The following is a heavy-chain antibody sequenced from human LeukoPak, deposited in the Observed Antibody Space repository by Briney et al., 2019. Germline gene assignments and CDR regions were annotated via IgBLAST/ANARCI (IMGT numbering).Heavy chain of an antibody. V-gene: IGHV3-23*01. J-gene: IGHJ4*02. D-gene: IGHD2-15*01. Sequence: GGSLRLSCVASGFTFSSFAMSWFRQAPGKGLEWVSAISNNGGYTYYADSVQGRFTIPRDNSKSTLCLQMNSLRAEDTAVYYCAKQLGYCSDGSCYFPYWGQGTLVTVSS. CDR2: ISNNGGYT. CDR3: AKQLGYCSDGSCYFPY. CDR1: GFTFSSFA.